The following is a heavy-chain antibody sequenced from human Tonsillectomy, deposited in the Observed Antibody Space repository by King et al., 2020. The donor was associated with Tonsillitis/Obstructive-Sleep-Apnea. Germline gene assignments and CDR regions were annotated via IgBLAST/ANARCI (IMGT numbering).Heavy chain of an antibody. CDR1: GGSFSGYY. Sequence: VQLQQWGAGLSKPSETLSLTCAVYGGSFSGYYWSWIRQPPGKGLEWIGEINHSGSTNYNPSLKSRVTISVDTSKNQFSLKLSSVTAADTAVYYCASISRYGDYEGWFDPWGQGTLVTVSS. J-gene: IGHJ5*02. CDR2: INHSGST. D-gene: IGHD4-17*01. V-gene: IGHV4-34*01. CDR3: ASISRYGDYEGWFDP.